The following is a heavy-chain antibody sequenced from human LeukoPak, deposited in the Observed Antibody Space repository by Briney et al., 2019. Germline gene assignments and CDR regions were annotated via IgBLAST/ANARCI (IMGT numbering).Heavy chain of an antibody. D-gene: IGHD2-2*01. J-gene: IGHJ4*02. Sequence: GGSLRLSCAASGFTFSSYWMSWVRQAPGKGLEWVGNIKQDGSETYFVDSVKGRFTISRDNAKNSLYLQINNLRAEDTAVYYCARDAMSRTADYWGQGTLVTVSS. V-gene: IGHV3-7*01. CDR2: IKQDGSET. CDR3: ARDAMSRTADY. CDR1: GFTFSSYW.